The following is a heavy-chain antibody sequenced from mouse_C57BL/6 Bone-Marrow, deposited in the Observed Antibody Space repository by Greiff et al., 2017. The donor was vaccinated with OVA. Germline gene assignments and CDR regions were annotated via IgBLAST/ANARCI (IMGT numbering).Heavy chain of an antibody. J-gene: IGHJ1*03. CDR3: ADYGSSSRYFDV. Sequence: EVQLQQSGAELVRPGASVKLSCTASGFNIKDDYMHWVKQRPEQGLEWIGWIDPESGDTEYASKFQGKATITADTSSNTAYLQLSSLTSEDTAVYYCADYGSSSRYFDVWGTGTTVTVSS. V-gene: IGHV14-4*01. D-gene: IGHD1-1*01. CDR1: GFNIKDDY. CDR2: IDPESGDT.